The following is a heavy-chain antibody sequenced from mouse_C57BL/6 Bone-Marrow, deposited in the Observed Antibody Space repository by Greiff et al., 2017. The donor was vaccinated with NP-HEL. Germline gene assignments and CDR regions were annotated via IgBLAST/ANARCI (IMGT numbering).Heavy chain of an antibody. Sequence: VQLKESGPGLAKPSQTLSLTCSVTGYSITSDYWNWIRKFPGNKLEYMGYISYSGSTYYNPSLKSRISITRDTSKNQYYLQLKSVTTEDTATYYCARYRGGYYQGYYFDYWGQGTTLTVSS. CDR2: ISYSGST. CDR3: ARYRGGYYQGYYFDY. V-gene: IGHV3-8*01. CDR1: GYSITSDY. D-gene: IGHD2-3*01. J-gene: IGHJ2*01.